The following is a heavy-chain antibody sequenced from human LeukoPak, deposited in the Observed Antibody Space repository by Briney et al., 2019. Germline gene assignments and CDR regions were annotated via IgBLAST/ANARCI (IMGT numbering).Heavy chain of an antibody. CDR1: GYTFTSYG. D-gene: IGHD6-19*01. CDR3: ARDPYSSGWYGTYFDY. CDR2: ISAYNGNT. V-gene: IGHV1-18*01. J-gene: IGHJ4*02. Sequence: ASVKVSCKASGYTFTSYGISWVRQAPGQGLEWMGWISAYNGNTNYAQKLQGRVTMTTDTSTSTAYTELRSLRSDDTAVYYCARDPYSSGWYGTYFDYWGQGTLVTVSS.